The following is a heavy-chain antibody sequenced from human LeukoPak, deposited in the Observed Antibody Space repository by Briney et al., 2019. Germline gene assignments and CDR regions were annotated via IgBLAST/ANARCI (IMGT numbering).Heavy chain of an antibody. D-gene: IGHD5-12*01. CDR1: GGSISSYY. CDR3: ARGPLDSGYTYFDY. CDR2: IYYSGST. Sequence: SETLSLTCTVSGGSISSYYWSWIRQPPGKGLEWIGYIYYSGSTNYNPSLKSRVTISVDTSKNQFSLNLSSVTAADTAVYYCARGPLDSGYTYFDYWGQGTLVSVAS. J-gene: IGHJ4*02. V-gene: IGHV4-59*12.